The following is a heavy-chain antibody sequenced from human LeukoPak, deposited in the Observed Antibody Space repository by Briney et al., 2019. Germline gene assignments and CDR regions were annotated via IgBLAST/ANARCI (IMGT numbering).Heavy chain of an antibody. CDR1: GYTFTGYY. J-gene: IGHJ4*02. CDR3: ARGLQYSSSDY. CDR2: INPDSGGT. V-gene: IGHV1-2*02. Sequence: ASVKVSCKASGYTFTGYYIHWVRQAPGQGLEWMGWINPDSGGTNFAQRFQGRVTMTRDTSISTAYMELSRLTSDDTAVYYCARGLQYSSSDYWGQGTLAFVSS. D-gene: IGHD6-6*01.